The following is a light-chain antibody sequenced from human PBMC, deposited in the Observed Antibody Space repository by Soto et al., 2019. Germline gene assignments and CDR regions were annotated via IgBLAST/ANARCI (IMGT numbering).Light chain of an antibody. CDR3: QTWGSGIRVV. CDR1: SGHSSYA. CDR2: LNSDGSH. Sequence: QLVLTQSPSASASLGASVKLTCTLSSGHSSYAIAWHQQQPDKGPRYLMKLNSDGSHSKGDGIPDRFSGSSSGAERYLTISSLQFEDEADYYCQTWGSGIRVVFGGGTKLTVL. J-gene: IGLJ2*01. V-gene: IGLV4-69*01.